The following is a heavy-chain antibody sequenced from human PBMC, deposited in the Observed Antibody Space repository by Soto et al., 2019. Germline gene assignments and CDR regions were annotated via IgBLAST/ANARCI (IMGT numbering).Heavy chain of an antibody. D-gene: IGHD3-16*01. Sequence: EVQLVESGGGLVKPGGSLRLSCAASGFTFSSYSMNWVRQAPGKGLEWVSSISSSSSYIYYADSVKGRFTISRDNAQNSLYLQMNSLRAEDTAVYYCARVGMRNNDYIWGSQGYYYYYMDVWGKGTTVTVSS. V-gene: IGHV3-21*01. J-gene: IGHJ6*03. CDR3: ARVGMRNNDYIWGSQGYYYYYMDV. CDR2: ISSSSSYI. CDR1: GFTFSSYS.